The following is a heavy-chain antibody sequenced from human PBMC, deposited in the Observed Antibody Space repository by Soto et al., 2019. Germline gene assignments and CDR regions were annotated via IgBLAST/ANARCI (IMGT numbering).Heavy chain of an antibody. D-gene: IGHD3-22*01. CDR3: AKGQTQSPESSGYSNWFDP. CDR1: GFTFSSDA. V-gene: IGHV3-23*01. J-gene: IGHJ5*02. CDR2: ISGSGGST. Sequence: LRLSCAASGFTFSSDAMSWVRQAPGKGLEWVSAISGSGGSTYYADSVKGRFTISRDNSKNTLYLQMNSLRAEDTAVYYCAKGQTQSPESSGYSNWFDPWGQGTLVTVSS.